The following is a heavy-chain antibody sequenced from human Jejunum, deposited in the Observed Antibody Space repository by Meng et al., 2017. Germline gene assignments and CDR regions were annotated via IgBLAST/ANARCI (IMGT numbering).Heavy chain of an antibody. CDR1: GGSISSTTTY. CDR2: IYYSGST. CDR3: ARNRTQGFFDI. V-gene: IGHV4-39*01. J-gene: IGHJ4*02. D-gene: IGHD1/OR15-1a*01. Sequence: QVQMQESGPGLVKPSETLSLTCTVSGGSISSTTTYWGWIRQPPGKTLEWIGSIYYSGSTHYNPSLKRRVFVSNDTSKDQFSLKLTSAAAADTAIYYCARNRTQGFFDIWSQGTLVTVSS.